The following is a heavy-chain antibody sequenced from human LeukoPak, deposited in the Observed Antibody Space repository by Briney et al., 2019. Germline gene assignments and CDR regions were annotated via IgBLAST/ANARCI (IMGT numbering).Heavy chain of an antibody. V-gene: IGHV5-51*01. J-gene: IGHJ6*03. CDR2: IYPDDSDS. Sequence: GESLKISCKGSGYSFTSYWIGWVRQMPGKGLEWMGIIYPDDSDSKYSPSFQGQVTISADKSISTAYLQWSSLKASDTAMYYCARLAFCTNAVCFSNYYYSMDVWGRGTTVTVSS. D-gene: IGHD2-8*01. CDR1: GYSFTSYW. CDR3: ARLAFCTNAVCFSNYYYSMDV.